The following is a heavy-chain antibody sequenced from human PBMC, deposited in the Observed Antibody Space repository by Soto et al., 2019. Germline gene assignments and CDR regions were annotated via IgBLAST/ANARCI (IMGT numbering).Heavy chain of an antibody. CDR3: ARESPSRHAGGLAFDI. CDR2: IYPGGNI. CDR1: GSISSSNW. J-gene: IGHJ3*02. D-gene: IGHD2-2*01. Sequence: QVQLQESGPGLVKPSGTLSLTCAVSGSISSSNWWGWVRQPPGKGLEWIGEIYPGGNINYNPSLESRVTISVDKSKNQFSLNVKSVTAADTAVYYCARESPSRHAGGLAFDIWGQGTMVTVSS. V-gene: IGHV4-4*02.